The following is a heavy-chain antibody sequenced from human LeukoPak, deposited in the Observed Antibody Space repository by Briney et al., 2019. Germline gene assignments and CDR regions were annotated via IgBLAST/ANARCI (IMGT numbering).Heavy chain of an antibody. CDR2: IYYSGST. CDR1: GGSISSYY. CDR3: ARXNGYDYYLFDY. J-gene: IGHJ4*02. D-gene: IGHD5-12*01. V-gene: IGHV4-59*01. Sequence: SETLSLTCTVSGGSISSYYWSWIRQPPGKGLEWIGYIYYSGSTNYNPSLKSRVTISVDTSKNQFSLKLSSVTAADTAVYYCARXNGYDYYLFDYWGQGTLVTVSS.